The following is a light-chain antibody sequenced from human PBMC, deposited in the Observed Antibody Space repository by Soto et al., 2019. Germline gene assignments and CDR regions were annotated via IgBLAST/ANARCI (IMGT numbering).Light chain of an antibody. CDR1: RSVDKW. CDR3: QQYYSFWT. J-gene: IGKJ1*01. Sequence: DIQMTQSPSTLSASLGDRVTIICRASRSVDKWLAWYQQKSGKAPKLLIYEASHLQSGVPSRFGGSGSGTEFTLTINNLQPEDVASYYCQQYYSFWTFGSGTTVEV. CDR2: EAS. V-gene: IGKV1-5*02.